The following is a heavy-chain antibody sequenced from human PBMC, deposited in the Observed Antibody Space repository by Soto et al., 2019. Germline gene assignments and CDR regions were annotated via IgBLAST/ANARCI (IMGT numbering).Heavy chain of an antibody. J-gene: IGHJ4*02. V-gene: IGHV3-7*03. Sequence: PGGSLRLSCEASGFTFSAYCMTWVRQAPGKGLEWVANIKKDGDEKYYVDSVKGRFTISRDNAKSCLYLQMNSLTALDTAVYYCARQALDDYDSSVPWYFVDYWGQGALVTVSS. CDR3: ARQALDDYDSSVPWYFVDY. CDR1: GFTFSAYC. D-gene: IGHD3-22*01. CDR2: IKKDGDEK.